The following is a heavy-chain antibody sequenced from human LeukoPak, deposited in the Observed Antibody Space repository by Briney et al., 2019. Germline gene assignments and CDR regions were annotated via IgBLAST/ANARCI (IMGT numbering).Heavy chain of an antibody. Sequence: PGRSLRLSCAASGFTFDDYAMHWVRQAPGKGLEWVSGISWNSGSIGYADSVKGRFTISRDNAKNSLYLQMNSLRAEDTALYYCAKDDXXTFDYWGQGTLVTVSS. CDR2: ISWNSGSI. J-gene: IGHJ4*02. CDR1: GFTFDDYA. CDR3: AKDDXXTFDY. V-gene: IGHV3-9*01.